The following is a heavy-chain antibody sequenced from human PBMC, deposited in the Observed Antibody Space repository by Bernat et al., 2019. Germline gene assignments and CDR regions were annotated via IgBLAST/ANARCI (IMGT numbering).Heavy chain of an antibody. Sequence: EVQLVESGGGLVQPGGSLRLSCAASGFTVSSNYMSWVRQAPGKGLEWVSVIYSGGSTYYADSVKGRFTISRDNSKNTLYLQMNSLRAEDTAVYYCVRDRSSSWYYFDYWGQGTLVTVSS. CDR2: IYSGGST. CDR1: GFTVSSNY. CDR3: VRDRSSSWYYFDY. J-gene: IGHJ4*02. V-gene: IGHV3-66*01. D-gene: IGHD6-13*01.